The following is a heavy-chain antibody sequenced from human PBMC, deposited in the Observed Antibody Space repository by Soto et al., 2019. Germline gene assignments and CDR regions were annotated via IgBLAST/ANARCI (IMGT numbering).Heavy chain of an antibody. CDR3: ARRYYDSSGYYHNWFEP. CDR2: IGTAGDT. J-gene: IGHJ5*02. CDR1: GFTFSSYV. V-gene: IGHV3-13*01. Sequence: GGSLRLSCAASGFTFSSYVMHWVCQATGKGLEWVSAIGTAGDTYYPGSVKGRFTISRENAKNSLYLQMNSLRAEDTAVYYCARRYYDSSGYYHNWFEPWGQGTLVTVSS. D-gene: IGHD3-22*01.